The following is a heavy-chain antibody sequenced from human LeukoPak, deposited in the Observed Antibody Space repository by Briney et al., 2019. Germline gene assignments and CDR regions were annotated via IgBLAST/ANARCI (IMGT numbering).Heavy chain of an antibody. V-gene: IGHV1-69*05. Sequence: ASVKVSCKASGGTFSSYAISWVRQAPGQGLEWMGGIIPIFGTANYAQKFQGRVTMTTDTSTSTAYMELRSLRSDDTAVYYCARSAPHNDYWGQGTLVTVSS. CDR1: GGTFSSYA. CDR2: IIPIFGTA. CDR3: ARSAPHNDY. J-gene: IGHJ4*02.